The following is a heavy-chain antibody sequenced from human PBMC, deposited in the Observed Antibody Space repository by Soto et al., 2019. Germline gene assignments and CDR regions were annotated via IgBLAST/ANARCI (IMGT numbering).Heavy chain of an antibody. CDR1: GFTFSSYA. Sequence: EVQLLESGGGLVQPGGSLRLSCAASGFTFSSYAMSWVRQAPGKGLEWVSAISGSGRSTYYADSVKGRVTISRDNSRKTLYLHMNCLRADDTAVYYCAKENIPAGPDSIDYWGQGTLVTVSS. D-gene: IGHD2-2*01. CDR3: AKENIPAGPDSIDY. CDR2: ISGSGRST. J-gene: IGHJ4*02. V-gene: IGHV3-23*01.